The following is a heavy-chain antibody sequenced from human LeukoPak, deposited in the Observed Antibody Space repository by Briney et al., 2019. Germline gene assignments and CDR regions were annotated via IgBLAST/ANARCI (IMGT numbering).Heavy chain of an antibody. J-gene: IGHJ4*02. CDR3: ARGVDYYGV. CDR1: GGSISSGSYY. CDR2: IYTSGST. Sequence: SVTLSLTCTVSGGSISSGSYYWSWIRQPAGKGLEWIGRIYTSGSTNYNPSLKSRVTISVDTSKNQFSLKLSSVAAADTAVYYCARGVDYYGVWGQGTLVTVSS. D-gene: IGHD3-10*01. V-gene: IGHV4-61*02.